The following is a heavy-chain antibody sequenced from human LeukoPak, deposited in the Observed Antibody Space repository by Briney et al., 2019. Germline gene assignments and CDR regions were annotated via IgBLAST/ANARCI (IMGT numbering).Heavy chain of an antibody. Sequence: SQTLSLTCTVSGGSINSGSYYWSWIRQPAGKGLEWIGRIYTSGSTNYNPSLKSRVTISVDTSKNQFSLKLSSVTAADTAVYYCARDYSSSLSLFDYWGQGTLVTVSS. CDR1: GGSINSGSYY. CDR3: ARDYSSSLSLFDY. J-gene: IGHJ4*02. D-gene: IGHD6-13*01. CDR2: IYTSGST. V-gene: IGHV4-61*02.